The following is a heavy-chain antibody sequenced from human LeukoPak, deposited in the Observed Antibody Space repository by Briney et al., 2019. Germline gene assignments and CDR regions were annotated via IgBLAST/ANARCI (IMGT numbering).Heavy chain of an antibody. D-gene: IGHD4-23*01. J-gene: IGHJ4*02. V-gene: IGHV3-33*01. CDR2: IWYDGSEN. Sequence: GGSLRLSCAASGFTFKTYGMHWVRQAPGKGLEWVALIWYDGSENYYADSVEGRFTISRDNPKNTLYLQMNNLRAEDTALYYCARDSADGGKSGYYFDYWGRGTLVTVSS. CDR3: ARDSADGGKSGYYFDY. CDR1: GFTFKTYG.